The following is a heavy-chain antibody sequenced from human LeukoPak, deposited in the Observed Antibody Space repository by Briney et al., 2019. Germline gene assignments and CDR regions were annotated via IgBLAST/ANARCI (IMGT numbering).Heavy chain of an antibody. CDR2: MNPNSGNT. CDR3: ARDGYCSGGSCPKFDA. V-gene: IGHV1-8*02. CDR1: GYTFTSYD. D-gene: IGHD2-15*01. Sequence: ASVKVSCKASGYTFTSYDINWVRQATGQGLEWMGWMNPNSGNTGYAQKFQGRVTMTTDTSTSTAYMELRSLRSDDTAVYYCARDGYCSGGSCPKFDAWGQGTLVTVSS. J-gene: IGHJ5*02.